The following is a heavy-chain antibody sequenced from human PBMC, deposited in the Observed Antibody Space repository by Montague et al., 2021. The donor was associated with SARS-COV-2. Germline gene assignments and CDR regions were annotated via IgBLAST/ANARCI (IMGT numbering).Heavy chain of an antibody. V-gene: IGHV2-5*02. CDR2: IYWDDDK. CDR1: GFSLSTIGVC. D-gene: IGHD2-21*01. J-gene: IGHJ6*03. CDR3: ARMWYYYYMDV. Sequence: PALVKPTQTLTLTCTFSGFSLSTIGVCVGWIRQPPGKALEWLALIYWDDDKHYSPSLRSRLTISKDTSKNQVVLTMTNMDPVDTATYYCARMWYYYYMDVWGKGTTVTVSS.